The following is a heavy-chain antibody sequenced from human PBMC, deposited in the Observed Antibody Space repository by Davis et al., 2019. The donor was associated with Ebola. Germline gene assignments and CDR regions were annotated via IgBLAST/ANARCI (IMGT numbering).Heavy chain of an antibody. CDR1: GFNVSTYW. V-gene: IGHV3-74*01. CDR2: INGDGSRT. Sequence: PGGSLRLSCAASGFNVSTYWVHWVRQVPGKGLVWVSRINGDGSRTDYADSGKGRFTISRDNAKNTLYLQMDSLRAEDTAVYYCARDRSGSSFPFDYWGQGTLVTVSP. D-gene: IGHD1-26*01. J-gene: IGHJ4*02. CDR3: ARDRSGSSFPFDY.